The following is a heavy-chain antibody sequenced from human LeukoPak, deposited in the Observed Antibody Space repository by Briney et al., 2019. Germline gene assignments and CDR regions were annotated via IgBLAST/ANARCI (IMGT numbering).Heavy chain of an antibody. CDR3: AKDRRVGATDYFDY. V-gene: IGHV3-30*02. Sequence: GGSLRLSCAASEFTFSSYDMNWVRQAPGKGLEWVAFIRNDGSNKYYADSVKGRFTISRDNFKKTMFLEMNSLRTEDTAVYHCAKDRRVGATDYFDYWGQGTQVTVST. CDR2: IRNDGSNK. J-gene: IGHJ4*02. CDR1: EFTFSSYD. D-gene: IGHD1-26*01.